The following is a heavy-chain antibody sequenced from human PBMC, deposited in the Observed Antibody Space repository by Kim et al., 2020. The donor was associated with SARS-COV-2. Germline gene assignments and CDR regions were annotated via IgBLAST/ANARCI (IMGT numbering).Heavy chain of an antibody. J-gene: IGHJ4*02. CDR3: ARVGGSGWLTDY. V-gene: IGHV3-30-3*01. CDR2: ISYDGSNK. CDR1: GFTFSSYA. Sequence: GGSLRLSCAASGFTFSSYAMHWVRQAPGKGLEWVAVISYDGSNKYYADSVKGRFTISRDNSKNTLYLQMNSLRAEDTAVYYCARVGGSGWLTDYWGQGTLVTVSS. D-gene: IGHD6-19*01.